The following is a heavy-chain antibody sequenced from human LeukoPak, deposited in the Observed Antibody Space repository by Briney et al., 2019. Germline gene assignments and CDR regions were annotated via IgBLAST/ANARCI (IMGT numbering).Heavy chain of an antibody. CDR2: IRYDGSNK. CDR3: AKDVFGYYDSSGTR. CDR1: GFTFSNYA. J-gene: IGHJ4*02. V-gene: IGHV3-30*02. Sequence: GGSLRLSCAASGFTFSNYAMHWVRQAPGKGLEWVAFIRYDGSNKYYADSVKGRFTISRDNSKNTLYLQMNSLRAEDTAVYYCAKDVFGYYDSSGTRGGQGTLVTVSS. D-gene: IGHD3-22*01.